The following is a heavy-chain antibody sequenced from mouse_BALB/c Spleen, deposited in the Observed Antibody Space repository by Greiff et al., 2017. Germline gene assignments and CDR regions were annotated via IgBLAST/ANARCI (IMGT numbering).Heavy chain of an antibody. V-gene: IGHV1S29*02. CDR3: ARDGNYDAMDY. Sequence: VQLQQSGPELVKPGASVKISCKASGYTFTDYNMHWVKQSHGKSLEWIGYIYPYNGGTGYNQKFKSKATLTVDNSSSTAYMELRSLTSEDSAVYYCARDGNYDAMDYWGQGTSVTVSS. D-gene: IGHD2-1*01. J-gene: IGHJ4*01. CDR1: GYTFTDYN. CDR2: IYPYNGGT.